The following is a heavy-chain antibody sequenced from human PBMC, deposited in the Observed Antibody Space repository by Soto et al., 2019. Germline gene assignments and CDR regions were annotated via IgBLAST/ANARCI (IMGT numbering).Heavy chain of an antibody. CDR1: GYTFTSYG. Sequence: QVQLVQSGAEVKKPGASVKVSCKASGYTFTSYGISWVRQAPGQGLEWMGWVSAYNGNTNYAQKLQGRVTMTTDTSTSTAYMELRSLRSDDTAVYYCARDLDGYSYGSNFDYWGQGTLVTVSS. V-gene: IGHV1-18*01. D-gene: IGHD5-18*01. CDR3: ARDLDGYSYGSNFDY. CDR2: VSAYNGNT. J-gene: IGHJ4*02.